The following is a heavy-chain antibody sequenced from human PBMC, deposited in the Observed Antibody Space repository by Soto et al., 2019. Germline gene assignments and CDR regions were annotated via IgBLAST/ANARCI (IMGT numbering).Heavy chain of an antibody. Sequence: EVQRVESGGGLVKPGGSLRLSCAASGFTFSSYSMNWVRQAPGKGLEWVSSISSSSSYIYYADSVKGRFTISRDNAKNSLYLQMNSLRAEDTAVYYCARDCSGGSCYGYWGQGTLVTVSS. V-gene: IGHV3-21*01. D-gene: IGHD2-15*01. CDR1: GFTFSSYS. CDR2: ISSSSSYI. J-gene: IGHJ4*02. CDR3: ARDCSGGSCYGY.